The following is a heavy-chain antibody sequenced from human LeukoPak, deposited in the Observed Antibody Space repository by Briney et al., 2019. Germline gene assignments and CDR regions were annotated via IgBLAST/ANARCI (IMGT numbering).Heavy chain of an antibody. D-gene: IGHD4-17*01. Sequence: SETLSLTCTVSGGSISSSTYYWGWIRQPPGRGLEWIASVSYTGSTTYNPPLKSRVTISVDTSKTQLSLKLSSVTAADTAVYYCARSRKYGAVTTYSWFDPWGRGTLVIVSS. V-gene: IGHV4-39*01. CDR3: ARSRKYGAVTTYSWFDP. J-gene: IGHJ5*02. CDR2: VSYTGST. CDR1: GGSISSSTYY.